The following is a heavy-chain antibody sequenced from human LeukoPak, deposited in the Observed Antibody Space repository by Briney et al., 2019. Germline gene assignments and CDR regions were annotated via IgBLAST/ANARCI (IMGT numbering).Heavy chain of an antibody. CDR3: ARRISFAPGDALDM. Sequence: GESLKISCKGSGYSFATYWIGWVRQMPGKGLEWMGIIYPGDSDTRYSPSFAGQVTISADKSISTAYLQWNSLKASDTAIYYCARRISFAPGDALDMWGQGTMVSVSS. J-gene: IGHJ3*02. CDR1: GYSFATYW. V-gene: IGHV5-51*01. D-gene: IGHD3-3*02. CDR2: IYPGDSDT.